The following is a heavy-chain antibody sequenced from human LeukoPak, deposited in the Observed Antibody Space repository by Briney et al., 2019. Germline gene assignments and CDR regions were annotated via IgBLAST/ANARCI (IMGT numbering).Heavy chain of an antibody. CDR3: ARVKMDCSSTSCSPFDY. CDR1: GYTFTGYY. V-gene: IGHV1-2*02. Sequence: ASVKVSCKASGYTFTGYYMHWVRQAPGQGLEWMGWINPNSGGTNYAQKFQGRVTMTRDTSISTAYMELSRLRSDDTAVYYCARVKMDCSSTSCSPFDYWGQGTLVTVSS. CDR2: INPNSGGT. D-gene: IGHD2-2*01. J-gene: IGHJ4*02.